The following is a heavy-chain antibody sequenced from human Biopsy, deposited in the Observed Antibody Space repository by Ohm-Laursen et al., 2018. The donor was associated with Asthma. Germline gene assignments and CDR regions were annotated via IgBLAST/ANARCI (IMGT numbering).Heavy chain of an antibody. CDR1: GFTFSSYG. V-gene: IGHV3-30*18. Sequence: SLRLSCTASGFTFSSYGMHWVRQAPGKGLEWVAVMSFDGRQTYYADSVKGRFTISRDNSKNTLYLQMNSLRAEDTAVYYCAKERYYDFWSGYPIWGQGTMVTVSS. J-gene: IGHJ3*02. CDR3: AKERYYDFWSGYPI. CDR2: MSFDGRQT. D-gene: IGHD3-3*01.